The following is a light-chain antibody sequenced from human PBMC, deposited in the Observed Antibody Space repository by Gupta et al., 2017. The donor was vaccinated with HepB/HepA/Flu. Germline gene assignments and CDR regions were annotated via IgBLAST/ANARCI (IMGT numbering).Light chain of an antibody. Sequence: QSVLTQPPSASGTPGQRVTISCSGSSSNIGSNTVNWYHQLPGTAPKLLIYNNNQRPSGVPDRFSGSKSGTSASLAISGLQAEDEADYYCAAWDDSRNGWVFGGGTKLTVL. J-gene: IGLJ3*02. CDR2: NNN. V-gene: IGLV1-44*01. CDR3: AAWDDSRNGWV. CDR1: SSNIGSNT.